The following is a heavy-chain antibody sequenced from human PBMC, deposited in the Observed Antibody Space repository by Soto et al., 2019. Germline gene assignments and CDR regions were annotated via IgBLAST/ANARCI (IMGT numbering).Heavy chain of an antibody. CDR2: IYWDDDK. J-gene: IGHJ6*02. CDR1: GVSLSTSAVR. D-gene: IGHD6-19*01. Sequence: QTTLKESGPTLVKPTQTLTLTCTVSGVSLSTSAVRVGWIRQPPGKALEWLAVIYWDDDKRYSPSLKSRLTITKDSSKNQLVLSMTPVDPADTATYYCASGIVVPGTDYYAMDVWGQGTAVAVSS. CDR3: ASGIVVPGTDYYAMDV. V-gene: IGHV2-5*02.